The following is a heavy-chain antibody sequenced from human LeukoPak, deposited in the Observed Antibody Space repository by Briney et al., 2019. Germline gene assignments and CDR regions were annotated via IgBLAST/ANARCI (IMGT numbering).Heavy chain of an antibody. Sequence: GGSLRLSCAASGFTFSSYSMNWVRQAPGKGLEWVSSISSSSSYIYYADSVKGRFTISRDNAKNSVSLQMNSLRAEDTAVYYCARGITGRTFDYWGQGTLVTVSS. V-gene: IGHV3-21*01. CDR1: GFTFSSYS. D-gene: IGHD1-20*01. CDR3: ARGITGRTFDY. J-gene: IGHJ4*01. CDR2: ISSSSSYI.